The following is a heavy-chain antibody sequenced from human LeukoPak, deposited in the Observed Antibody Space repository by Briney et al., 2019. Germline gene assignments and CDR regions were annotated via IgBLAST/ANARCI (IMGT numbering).Heavy chain of an antibody. V-gene: IGHV3-30*18. Sequence: GGSLRLSCAASGFTFSSYGMHWVRQAPGMGLEWVAVTSYDGSNKYYADSLKGRFTISRDNSKNTLYLQMNSLRAEDTAVYYCAKHHCSTISCHGRSSGDFDYWGQGTLVTVSS. J-gene: IGHJ4*02. CDR2: TSYDGSNK. CDR1: GFTFSSYG. D-gene: IGHD2-2*01. CDR3: AKHHCSTISCHGRSSGDFDY.